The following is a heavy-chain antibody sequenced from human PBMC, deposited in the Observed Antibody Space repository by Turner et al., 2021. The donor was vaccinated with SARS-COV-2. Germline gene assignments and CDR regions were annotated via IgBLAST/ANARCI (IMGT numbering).Heavy chain of an antibody. CDR1: GYTLTEIF. D-gene: IGHD6-25*01. CDR2: FDPEDRET. V-gene: IGHV1-24*01. J-gene: IGHJ4*02. CDR3: ATDPLGWAGYDY. Sequence: QVQLVQSGAAMKKPGDSVKVSCKVSGYTLTEIFIHWVRPAPGKGLEWMGGFDPEDRETIYAQKFQGRVTMTGDTSTDIAYMELSSLSSDDTAVYYCATDPLGWAGYDYWGQGTLVTVSS.